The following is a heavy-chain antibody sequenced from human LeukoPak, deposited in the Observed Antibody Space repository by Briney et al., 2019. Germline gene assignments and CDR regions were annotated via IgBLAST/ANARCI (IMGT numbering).Heavy chain of an antibody. CDR3: ARDLWKSSSSLDY. Sequence: SVKVSCKASGGTFSSYAFSRVRHAPGQGHECMGRIIPIFGTANFAQKFQGRVTHTTGESTNAAYMEVGSLSACDTPVYYLARDLWKSSSSLDYWGQGTLVTVSS. J-gene: IGHJ4*02. V-gene: IGHV1-69*05. CDR2: IIPIFGTA. CDR1: GGTFSSYA. D-gene: IGHD6-6*01.